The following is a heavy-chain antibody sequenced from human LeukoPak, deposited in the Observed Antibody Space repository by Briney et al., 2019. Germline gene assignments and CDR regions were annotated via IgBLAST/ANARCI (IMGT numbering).Heavy chain of an antibody. J-gene: IGHJ4*02. D-gene: IGHD3-10*01. CDR3: AKGGTMVRGVRPSHFDY. V-gene: IGHV3-33*06. Sequence: GGSLRLSCAASGFTFSSYGMHWVRQAPGKGLEWVAVIWYDGSNKYYADSVKGRFTISRDNSKNTLYLQMNSLRAEDTAVYYCAKGGTMVRGVRPSHFDYWGQGTLVTVSS. CDR1: GFTFSSYG. CDR2: IWYDGSNK.